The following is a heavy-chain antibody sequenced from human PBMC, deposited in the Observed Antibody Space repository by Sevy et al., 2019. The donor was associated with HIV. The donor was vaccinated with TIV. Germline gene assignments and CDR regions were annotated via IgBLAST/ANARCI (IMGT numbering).Heavy chain of an antibody. CDR3: ARALSGSTGLDY. V-gene: IGHV3-53*01. Sequence: GGSLRLSCAASGFTVSSNYMSWVRQAPGKGLEWVSVIYSGGSTYYADSVKGRFTISRDNSKNTLYLQMNSLIAEDTAGYYCARALSGSTGLDYWGQGTLVTVSS. D-gene: IGHD5-12*01. J-gene: IGHJ4*02. CDR2: IYSGGST. CDR1: GFTVSSNY.